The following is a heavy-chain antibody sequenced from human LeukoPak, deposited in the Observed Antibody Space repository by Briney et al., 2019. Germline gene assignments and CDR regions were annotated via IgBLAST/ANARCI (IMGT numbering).Heavy chain of an antibody. J-gene: IGHJ3*01. CDR3: ARGTGAYYYL. Sequence: SETLSLTCTVPGGSISDYYWSWIRQPPGKGLEWIGYIYYSGSTKYNPYLKSRVTISIDTSKNQFSLKLSSVTAADTALYYCARGTGAYYYLWGQGTMVTVSS. D-gene: IGHD3-22*01. CDR1: GGSISDYY. CDR2: IYYSGST. V-gene: IGHV4-59*01.